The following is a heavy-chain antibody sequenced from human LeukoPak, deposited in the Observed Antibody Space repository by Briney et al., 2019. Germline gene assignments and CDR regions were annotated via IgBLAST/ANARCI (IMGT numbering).Heavy chain of an antibody. CDR2: ISFDGSSQ. CDR3: AKTTLPLRTATTAFDF. CDR1: GFTFSSYA. Sequence: GGSLRLSCAASGFTFSSYAMHWVRQAPGRRLERGAVISFDGSSQYYADSVKGRFTISRDNSNNTLYLQVNSLRPEDTAVYYCAKTTLPLRTATTAFDFWGQGTLVTVSS. J-gene: IGHJ4*02. D-gene: IGHD1-1*01. V-gene: IGHV3-30*18.